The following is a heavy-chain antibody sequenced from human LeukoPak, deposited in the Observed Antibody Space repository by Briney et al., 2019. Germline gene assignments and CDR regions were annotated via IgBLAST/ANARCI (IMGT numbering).Heavy chain of an antibody. CDR1: GGSISSYY. CDR2: IYYSGST. V-gene: IGHV4-59*01. Sequence: SETLSLTCTVSGGSISSYYWSWFRQPPGKGLEWVGYIYYSGSTNYNPSLKSRVTISVDTSKNQFSLKLSSVTAADTAVYYCARDRAADILTGYPEYNWFDPWGQGTLVTVSS. D-gene: IGHD3-9*01. CDR3: ARDRAADILTGYPEYNWFDP. J-gene: IGHJ5*02.